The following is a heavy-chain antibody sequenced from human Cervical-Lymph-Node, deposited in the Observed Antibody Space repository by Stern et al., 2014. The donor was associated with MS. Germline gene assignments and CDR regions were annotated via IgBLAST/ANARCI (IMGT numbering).Heavy chain of an antibody. J-gene: IGHJ6*02. Sequence: QLQLQESGPGLVKPSQTLSLTCTVSGGSIKSGSHYWNWIRQPAGKGLEXIGLISASGTTDFNPSLRSRVTMSIETSNNQVSLQLYSVTAADTAVYYCARESRQLIVIQYYSYGMDVWGQGTTVTVSS. CDR2: ISASGTT. CDR3: ARESRQLIVIQYYSYGMDV. D-gene: IGHD2-21*01. V-gene: IGHV4-61*02. CDR1: GGSIKSGSHY.